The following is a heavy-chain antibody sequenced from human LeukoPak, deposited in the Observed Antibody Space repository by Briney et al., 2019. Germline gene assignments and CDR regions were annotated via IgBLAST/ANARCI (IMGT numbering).Heavy chain of an antibody. J-gene: IGHJ4*02. D-gene: IGHD6-19*01. CDR2: ISYDGSNK. CDR1: GFTFSSYG. Sequence: GGSLRLSCAASGFTFSSYGMHWVRQAPGKGLEWVAVISYDGSNKYYADSVKGRFTISRDNSKNTLYLQMNSLRAEDTAVYYCARGSANSGWYLIDYWGQGTLVTVSS. V-gene: IGHV3-30*03. CDR3: ARGSANSGWYLIDY.